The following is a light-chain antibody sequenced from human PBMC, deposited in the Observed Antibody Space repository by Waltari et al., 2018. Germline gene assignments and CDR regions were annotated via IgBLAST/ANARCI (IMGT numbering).Light chain of an antibody. CDR2: LGS. CDR1: QSLLHSNGHNY. V-gene: IGKV2-28*01. J-gene: IGKJ2*01. Sequence: DIVMTQSPLSLPVTPGEPASISCRSSQSLLHSNGHNYLEWYLQKPGQSPQLLIYLGSNRASGVPDRFSGSGSGTDFTLKISRVEAEDVGVYYCMQALQTSYTFGQGTKLEIK. CDR3: MQALQTSYT.